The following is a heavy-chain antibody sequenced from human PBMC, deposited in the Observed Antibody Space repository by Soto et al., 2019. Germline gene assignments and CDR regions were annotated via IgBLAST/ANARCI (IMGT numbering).Heavy chain of an antibody. D-gene: IGHD6-19*01. V-gene: IGHV1-18*04. Sequence: QVQLVQSGAEVKKPGASVKVSCKASGYTFTSYGISWVRQAPGQGLEWMGWISAYNGNTNYAQKLQGRVTMTTDTSTSKAYMELRSRRSDDTAVYYCARDLLAVAGTRHINWFDPWGQGTLVTGSS. CDR3: ARDLLAVAGTRHINWFDP. CDR2: ISAYNGNT. J-gene: IGHJ5*02. CDR1: GYTFTSYG.